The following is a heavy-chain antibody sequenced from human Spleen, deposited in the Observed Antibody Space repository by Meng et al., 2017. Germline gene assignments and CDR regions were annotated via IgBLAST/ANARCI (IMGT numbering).Heavy chain of an antibody. Sequence: QPQLQESGPGLVKPSGTLSLTCSVSGDSISSSDSYWGWFRQSPGKGLEWIGSIGHSGFTYYTPSLESRVTVSVDTSRSQFSLELTSVTAADTAVYYCVRSRAWVRTGFDPWGQGTLVTVSS. D-gene: IGHD1/OR15-1a*01. CDR2: IGHSGFT. CDR1: GDSISSSDSY. J-gene: IGHJ5*02. CDR3: VRSRAWVRTGFDP. V-gene: IGHV4-39*01.